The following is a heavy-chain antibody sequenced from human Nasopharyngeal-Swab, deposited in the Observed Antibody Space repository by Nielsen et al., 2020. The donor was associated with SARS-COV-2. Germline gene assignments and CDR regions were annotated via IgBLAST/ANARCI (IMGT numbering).Heavy chain of an antibody. Sequence: GESLKISCAASGFTFSSYGMHWVRQAPGKGLEWVAVIWYDGSNKYYADSVKGRFTISRDNSKNTLYLQMNSLRAEDTAVYYCARSMVRGVKGPFDPWGQGTLVTVS. V-gene: IGHV3-33*01. CDR1: GFTFSSYG. D-gene: IGHD3-10*01. CDR3: ARSMVRGVKGPFDP. CDR2: IWYDGSNK. J-gene: IGHJ5*02.